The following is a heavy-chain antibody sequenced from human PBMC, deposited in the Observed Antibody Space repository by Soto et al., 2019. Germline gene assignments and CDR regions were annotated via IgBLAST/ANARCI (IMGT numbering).Heavy chain of an antibody. CDR2: ISYDGSNK. Sequence: GGSLRLSCAASGVTFSSYAMHWVRQAPGKGLEWVAVISYDGSNKYYADSVKGRFTISRDNSKNTLYLQMNSLRAEDTAVYYCARDYIPYYYDSSGYWGQGTLVTVSS. J-gene: IGHJ4*02. D-gene: IGHD3-22*01. V-gene: IGHV3-30-3*01. CDR1: GVTFSSYA. CDR3: ARDYIPYYYDSSGY.